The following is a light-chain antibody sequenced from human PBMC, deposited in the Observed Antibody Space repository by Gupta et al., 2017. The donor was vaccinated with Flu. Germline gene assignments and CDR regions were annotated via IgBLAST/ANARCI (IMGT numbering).Light chain of an antibody. J-gene: IGKJ2*02. CDR2: GAS. Sequence: TLSVSPGERATLSCRAWQSVRKNLDWYQKKQRQAPRLLIYGASSRAKGIDASCSGSGVGTEYNVTINSRQSEDFEVYYCQQENNGHPKCTFGQGTKLDIK. CDR3: QQENNGHPKCT. V-gene: IGKV3D-15*01. CDR1: QSVRKN.